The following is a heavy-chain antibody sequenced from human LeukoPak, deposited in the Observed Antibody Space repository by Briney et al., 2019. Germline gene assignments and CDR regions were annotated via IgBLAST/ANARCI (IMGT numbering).Heavy chain of an antibody. D-gene: IGHD3-3*02. CDR2: IKEDGSER. V-gene: IGHV3-7*01. Sequence: GGSLRLSCAASGFTFTNYWMTWVRQSPGKGLEWVANIKEDGSERDYVDSVKGRFTISRDNAKSSLNLQMNRLRAEDTAVYYCSRGISGGGQGTLVSVSS. CDR3: SRGISG. J-gene: IGHJ4*02. CDR1: GFTFTNYW.